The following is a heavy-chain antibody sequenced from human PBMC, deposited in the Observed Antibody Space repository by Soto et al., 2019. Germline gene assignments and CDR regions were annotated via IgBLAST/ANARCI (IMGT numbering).Heavy chain of an antibody. D-gene: IGHD2-8*01. Sequence: EVQLVESGGGLVKPGGSLRFSCAASGFTFDNAWMSWVRQAPGKGLEWVGRIKSKTDGGTADYAAPVKGRFTISRDDSKNTLFLQMNSLKTEDTAVYYCTTDRGHMYDFDYWGQGTLVPVSS. CDR3: TTDRGHMYDFDY. V-gene: IGHV3-15*01. CDR1: GFTFDNAW. J-gene: IGHJ4*02. CDR2: IKSKTDGGTA.